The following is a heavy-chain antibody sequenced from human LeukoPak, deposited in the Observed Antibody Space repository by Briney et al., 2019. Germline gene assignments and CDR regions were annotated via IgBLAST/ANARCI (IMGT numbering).Heavy chain of an antibody. CDR1: GGSISSSSYY. J-gene: IGHJ5*02. V-gene: IGHV4-39*01. CDR3: ARHPSGRMWLQQGGWFDP. CDR2: IYYSGST. D-gene: IGHD5-24*01. Sequence: SETLSLTCTVSGGSISSSSYYWGWIRQPPGKGLEWIGSIYYSGSTYYNPSLKSRVTISVDTSKNQFSLQLTSVTAADTAVYYCARHPSGRMWLQQGGWFDPWGQGTLVTVSS.